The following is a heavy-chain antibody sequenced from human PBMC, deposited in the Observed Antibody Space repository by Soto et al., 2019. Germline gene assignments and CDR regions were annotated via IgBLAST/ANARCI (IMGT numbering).Heavy chain of an antibody. D-gene: IGHD6-6*01. CDR2: ISGSGGST. V-gene: IGHV3-23*01. CDR1: GFTFSSYA. CDR3: AKDGSGSSSPPFDS. Sequence: PGGSLRLSCAASGFTFSSYAMSWVRQAPGKGLEWVSAISGSGGSTYQADSVKGRFTISRDNSKNTLYLQMNSLRAEDTAVYYCAKDGSGSSSPPFDSWGQGTLVTSPQ. J-gene: IGHJ4*02.